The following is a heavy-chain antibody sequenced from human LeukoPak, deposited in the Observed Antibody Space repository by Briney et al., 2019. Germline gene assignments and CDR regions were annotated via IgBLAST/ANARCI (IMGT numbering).Heavy chain of an antibody. Sequence: PSETMSLTCAVYGGSFSGYYWSWIRQPPGKGLEWIGEINHSGSTNYNPSLKSRVTISVDTSKNQFSLKLSSVTAADTAVDYCARGGDIVVVPAASLFDYWGQGTLVTVSS. V-gene: IGHV4-34*01. CDR2: INHSGST. D-gene: IGHD2-2*01. CDR3: ARGGDIVVVPAASLFDY. CDR1: GGSFSGYY. J-gene: IGHJ4*02.